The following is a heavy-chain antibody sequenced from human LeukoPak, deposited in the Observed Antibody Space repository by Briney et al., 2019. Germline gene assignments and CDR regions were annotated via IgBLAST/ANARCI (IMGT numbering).Heavy chain of an antibody. D-gene: IGHD3-10*01. CDR1: GGSISSSNW. J-gene: IGHJ4*02. V-gene: IGHV4-4*02. CDR2: IYHSGST. Sequence: SETLSPTCAVSGGSISSSNWWSWVRQPPGKGLEWIGEIYHSGSTNYNPSLKSRVTISVDKSKNQFSLELSSVTAADTAVYYCARNYYSYYFDYWGQGTLVTVSS. CDR3: ARNYYSYYFDY.